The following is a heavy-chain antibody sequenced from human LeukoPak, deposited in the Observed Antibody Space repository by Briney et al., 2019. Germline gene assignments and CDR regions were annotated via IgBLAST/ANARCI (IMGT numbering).Heavy chain of an antibody. Sequence: PGGSLRLSCAASGFXFSSYEINWVRQAPGKGLEWVSYISSSGSTIYYADSVKGRFTISRDNAKNSLYLQMNSLRAEDTAVYYCARENSVSYYVDYWGQGTLVTVSS. CDR2: ISSSGSTI. J-gene: IGHJ4*02. V-gene: IGHV3-48*03. CDR1: GFXFSSYE. D-gene: IGHD1-26*01. CDR3: ARENSVSYYVDY.